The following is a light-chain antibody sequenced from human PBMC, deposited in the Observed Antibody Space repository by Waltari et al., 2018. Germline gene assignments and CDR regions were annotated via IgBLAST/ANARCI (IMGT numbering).Light chain of an antibody. CDR1: TNDVGFCNS. CDR2: DVS. Sequence: HSALPQPASLSVSPGPSVTIFCAGTTNDVGFCNSFSWYQEHPGQAPTVIIYDVSDRPSGVSDRFSGSKSGNTASLTISGIQAEDEADYYCSSQSSNDVVLFGGGTKLTVL. J-gene: IGLJ2*01. V-gene: IGLV2-14*01. CDR3: SSQSSNDVVL.